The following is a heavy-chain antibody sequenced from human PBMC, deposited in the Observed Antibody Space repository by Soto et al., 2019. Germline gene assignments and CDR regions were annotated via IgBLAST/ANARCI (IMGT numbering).Heavy chain of an antibody. J-gene: IGHJ6*02. CDR1: VFTFSNYA. CDR2: ISGSDGRT. V-gene: IGHV3-23*01. CDR3: ARDQDDYGDSVLGDSYYYHSYGLDV. D-gene: IGHD4-17*01. Sequence: GALRVSCAASVFTFSNYAMSWVRQAPGKGLEWVAGISGSDGRTFHADTVKGRFTISRDNSRNTLYLQMSRLRAQDTAVYYCARDQDDYGDSVLGDSYYYHSYGLDVWGQGTTVTVSS.